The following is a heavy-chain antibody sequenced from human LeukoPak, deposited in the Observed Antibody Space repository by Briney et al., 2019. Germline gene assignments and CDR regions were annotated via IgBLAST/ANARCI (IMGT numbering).Heavy chain of an antibody. J-gene: IGHJ4*02. V-gene: IGHV3-23*01. D-gene: IGHD6-13*01. CDR2: ISGSGDST. CDR3: AKCRSLSPAAVINY. CDR1: GFTFSSFA. Sequence: PGGSLRLSCAASGFTFSSFALSWVRQAPGKGLEWVSSISGSGDSTYYMESVKGRFTISRGNSENTLYLQMNSLRADDTAVYYCAKCRSLSPAAVINYWGQGTLITVSS.